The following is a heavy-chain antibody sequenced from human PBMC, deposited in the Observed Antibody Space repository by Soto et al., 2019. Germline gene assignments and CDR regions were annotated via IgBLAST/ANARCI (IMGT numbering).Heavy chain of an antibody. CDR2: AYYRSQWYY. D-gene: IGHD2-21*02. CDR3: TKQKGDSRTYNGMDV. Sequence: QVQLQQSGPGLVKRSQTLSLTCAISGDSVSSNSAAWNWIRQSPSRGLEWLGRAYYRSQWYYDSAVSVRSRITVILDTSKNQFSLQLNSVTPEDTAVYYCTKQKGDSRTYNGMDVWGQGTKVTVSS. V-gene: IGHV6-1*01. J-gene: IGHJ6*02. CDR1: GDSVSSNSAA.